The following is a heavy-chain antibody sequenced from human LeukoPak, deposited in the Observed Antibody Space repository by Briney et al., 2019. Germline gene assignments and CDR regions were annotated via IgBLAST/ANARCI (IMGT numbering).Heavy chain of an antibody. Sequence: ASVKVSCKVSGYTLTELSMHWVRQAPGKGLEWMGGFDPEDGETIHAQKFQGRVTMTEDTSTDTACMELSSLRSEDTAVYYCATALWSGYDFHWGQGTLVTVSS. CDR2: FDPEDGET. V-gene: IGHV1-24*01. CDR3: ATALWSGYDFH. D-gene: IGHD5-12*01. CDR1: GYTLTELS. J-gene: IGHJ4*02.